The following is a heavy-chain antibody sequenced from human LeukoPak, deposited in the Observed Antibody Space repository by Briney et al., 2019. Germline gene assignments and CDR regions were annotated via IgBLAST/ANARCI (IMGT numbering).Heavy chain of an antibody. V-gene: IGHV3-23*01. Sequence: GGSLRLSCAASGFTFSTDAMSWVRQAPGKGLEWVSSITGSGGSTYYADSVKGRFTISRDNSRNTLYLQMNRLSAEDTAVYFCAKNFWEPMTNYFYFYMDVWGKGTTVTVSS. CDR2: ITGSGGST. D-gene: IGHD1-14*01. J-gene: IGHJ6*03. CDR3: AKNFWEPMTNYFYFYMDV. CDR1: GFTFSTDA.